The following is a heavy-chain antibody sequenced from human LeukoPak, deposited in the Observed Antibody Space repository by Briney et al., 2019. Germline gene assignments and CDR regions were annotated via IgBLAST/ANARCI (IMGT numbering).Heavy chain of an antibody. V-gene: IGHV4-39*01. Sequence: SETLSLTCTVSGGSISSSSYNWGWIRQPPGKGLEWIGTISYSGSSFYNPSLKSRVTISVDTSKNQFSLRLSSVTAADTALYFCARHQYYYGSGSYYPGARDWFDPWGQGTLATVSS. CDR3: ARHQYYYGSGSYYPGARDWFDP. J-gene: IGHJ5*02. D-gene: IGHD3-10*01. CDR1: GGSISSSSYN. CDR2: ISYSGSS.